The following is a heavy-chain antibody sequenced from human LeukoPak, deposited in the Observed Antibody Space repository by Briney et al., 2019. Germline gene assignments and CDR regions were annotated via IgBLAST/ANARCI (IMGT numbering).Heavy chain of an antibody. J-gene: IGHJ4*02. CDR1: GYSFISYW. D-gene: IGHD2-2*01. Sequence: GESLKISCKDSGYSFISYWIGWVRQMPGKGLEWMGIIYPRDSRTTYSPSFQGQVTISVDKSTSTAYLQWSSLKASDTAMYYCARHLNSITSCPNYWGPGTLVTVSS. V-gene: IGHV5-51*01. CDR2: IYPRDSRT. CDR3: ARHLNSITSCPNY.